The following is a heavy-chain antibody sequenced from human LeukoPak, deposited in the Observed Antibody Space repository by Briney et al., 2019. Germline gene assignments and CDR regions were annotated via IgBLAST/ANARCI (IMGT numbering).Heavy chain of an antibody. CDR3: ARASLSSLLTFDY. Sequence: GGSLRLSCAASGFTSGSYWMNWVRQAPGKGLEWVAIIKQDGSQKFYLDSVRGRFTISTDTANNSLYLLMISLRAEDTAVYYCARASLSSLLTFDYWGQGTLVTVSS. D-gene: IGHD2-15*01. V-gene: IGHV3-7*01. CDR2: IKQDGSQK. J-gene: IGHJ4*02. CDR1: GFTSGSYW.